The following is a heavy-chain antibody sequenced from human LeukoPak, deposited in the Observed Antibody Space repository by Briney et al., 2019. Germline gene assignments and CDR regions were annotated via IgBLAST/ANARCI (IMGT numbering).Heavy chain of an antibody. D-gene: IGHD6-13*01. CDR2: INHSGST. J-gene: IGHJ5*02. V-gene: IGHV4-34*01. CDR3: ARDPEQQLVGGWFDP. Sequence: PSETLSLTCAVYGGSFSGYYWSWIRQPPGKGLEWIGEINHSGSTNYNPSLKSRVTISVDTSKNQFSLKLSSVTAADTAVYYCARDPEQQLVGGWFDPWGQGTLVTVSS. CDR1: GGSFSGYY.